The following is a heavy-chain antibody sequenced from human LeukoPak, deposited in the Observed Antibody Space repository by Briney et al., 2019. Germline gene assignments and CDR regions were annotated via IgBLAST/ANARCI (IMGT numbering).Heavy chain of an antibody. D-gene: IGHD1-7*01. V-gene: IGHV3-30-3*01. CDR3: ASSTSGSELDHDY. J-gene: IGHJ4*02. CDR1: GFTFSSYA. CDR2: ISYDGSNK. Sequence: GGSLRLSCAASGFTFSSYAMPWVRQAPGQRLEWVAVISYDGSNKYYADSVKGRFTISRANSRNTLYPQMNSLRGEDPAGYYFASSTSGSELDHDYWGQRTLVTVPS.